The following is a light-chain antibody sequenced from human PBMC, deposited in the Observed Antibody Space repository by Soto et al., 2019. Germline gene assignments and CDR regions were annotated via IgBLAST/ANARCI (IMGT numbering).Light chain of an antibody. V-gene: IGLV2-14*01. J-gene: IGLJ1*01. CDR2: DVS. CDR1: SSDVGGYNY. Sequence: QSALTQPASVSGSPGQSITISCTGTSSDVGGYNYVSWYQQHPGKAPKLMIYDVSNRPSGVSNRFSGSKSGDTASLTISGLQAEDEAHYYCSSYSSISAYVFGIGTKLTVL. CDR3: SSYSSISAYV.